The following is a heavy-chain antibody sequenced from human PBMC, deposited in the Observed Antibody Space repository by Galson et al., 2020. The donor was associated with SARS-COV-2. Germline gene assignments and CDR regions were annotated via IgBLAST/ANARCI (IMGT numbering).Heavy chain of an antibody. CDR1: GFTFSSYW. D-gene: IGHD4-17*01. Sequence: QLGESLKISCAASGFTFSSYWMSWVRQAPGQGLEWVANIKQDGSERYYVDSVKGRFTISRDNAKNSLYLQMNSLRAEDTAVYYCARGDYSYYYYGMDVWGQGTTVTVSS. CDR3: ARGDYSYYYYGMDV. J-gene: IGHJ6*02. CDR2: IKQDGSER. V-gene: IGHV3-7*04.